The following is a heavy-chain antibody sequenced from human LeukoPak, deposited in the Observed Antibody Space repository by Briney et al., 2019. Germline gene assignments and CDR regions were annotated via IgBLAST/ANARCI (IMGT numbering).Heavy chain of an antibody. CDR1: GFTFSSYG. J-gene: IGHJ4*02. Sequence: GGSLRLSCAASGFTFSSYGMHWVRQAPGKGLEWVSYVSVGSSTIYYADSVRGRFTISRDNAKNSLFLQMNSLRAEDTAVYYCAKSYGSESYYAYDYWGQGTLVTVSS. CDR3: AKSYGSESYYAYDY. D-gene: IGHD3-10*01. CDR2: VSVGSSTI. V-gene: IGHV3-48*04.